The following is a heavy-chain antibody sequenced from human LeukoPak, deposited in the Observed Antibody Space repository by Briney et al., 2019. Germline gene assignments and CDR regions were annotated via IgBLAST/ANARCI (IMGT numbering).Heavy chain of an antibody. CDR2: ISAYNGNT. CDR1: GYTFTSYG. CDR3: ARDERSLRYFDFYCYYGMDV. V-gene: IGHV1-18*04. Sequence: ASVKVSCKASGYTFTSYGISWVRQAPGQGLEWMGWISAYNGNTNYAQKLQGRVTMTTDTSTSTAYMELRSLRSDDTAVYYCARDERSLRYFDFYCYYGMDVWGKGTTVTVSS. D-gene: IGHD3-9*01. J-gene: IGHJ6*04.